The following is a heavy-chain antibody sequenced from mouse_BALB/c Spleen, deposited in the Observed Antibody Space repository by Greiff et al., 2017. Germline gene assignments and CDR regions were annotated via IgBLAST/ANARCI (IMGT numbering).Heavy chain of an antibody. J-gene: IGHJ4*01. CDR1: GFTFSSYA. V-gene: IGHV5-17*02. Sequence: EVKVVESGGGLVKPGGSLKLSCAASGFTFSSYAMSWVRQTPEKRLEWVASISSGSSTIYYADTVKGRFTISRDNTKNTLFMQMTRLRSEDTAMYCCARVDYSAMDYWGQGTTVTVSS. CDR2: ISSGSSTI. CDR3: ARVDYSAMDY.